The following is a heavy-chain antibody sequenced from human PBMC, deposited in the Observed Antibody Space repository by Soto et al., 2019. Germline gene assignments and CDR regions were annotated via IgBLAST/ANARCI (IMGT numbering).Heavy chain of an antibody. CDR1: GFTFSGFW. Sequence: EVQLVESGGGLVQPGGSLRLSCTASGFTFSGFWMHWVRQAPGKGLVWVSRINGDGSVTNYADSVKGRFTISRDNAKNALYLKINSLRGGDTVVFYLEREKEPGGGGAFDSGGKGPLAPFSS. CDR2: INGDGSVT. V-gene: IGHV3-74*01. D-gene: IGHD1-26*01. CDR3: EREKEPGGGGAFDS. J-gene: IGHJ4*02.